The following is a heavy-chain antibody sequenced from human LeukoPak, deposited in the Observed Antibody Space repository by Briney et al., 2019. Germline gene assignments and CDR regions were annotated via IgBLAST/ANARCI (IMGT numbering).Heavy chain of an antibody. J-gene: IGHJ4*02. V-gene: IGHV4-34*01. CDR2: INHSGST. CDR1: GGSFSGYY. CDR3: ARGKRPKTYYYDSSGYYTLDY. D-gene: IGHD3-22*01. Sequence: SETLSLTCAVYGGSFSGYYWSWIRQPPGKGLEWIGEINHSGSTNYNPSLKSRVTISVDTPKNQFSLKLSSVTAADTAVYYCARGKRPKTYYYDSSGYYTLDYWGQGTLVTVSS.